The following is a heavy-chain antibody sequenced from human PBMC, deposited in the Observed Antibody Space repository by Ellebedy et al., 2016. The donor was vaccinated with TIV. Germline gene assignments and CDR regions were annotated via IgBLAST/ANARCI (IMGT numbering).Heavy chain of an antibody. CDR2: IYYSGSP. V-gene: IGHV4-59*01. J-gene: IGHJ6*02. CDR1: GGSISSYY. CDR3: ARGEVTLYYYGMDV. Sequence: MPSETLSLTCTVSGGSISSYYWSWIRQPPGKGLEWIGYIYYSGSPNYNPSLKSRVTISVDTSKNQFSLKLSSVTAADTAVYYCARGEVTLYYYGMDVWGQGTTVTVSS.